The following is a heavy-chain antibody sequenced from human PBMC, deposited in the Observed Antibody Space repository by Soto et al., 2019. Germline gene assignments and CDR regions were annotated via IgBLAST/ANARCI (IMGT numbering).Heavy chain of an antibody. D-gene: IGHD4-17*01. CDR3: ARDLNYGLFDY. Sequence: GGSLRLSCAASGFTFSNYYMHWVRQAPGKGPVWVSRISSDGTSTTYADSVKGRFTISRDNAKNSLYLQMDSLRAEDTAVYYCARDLNYGLFDYWGQGTLVTVSS. CDR1: GFTFSNYY. CDR2: ISSDGTST. V-gene: IGHV3-74*01. J-gene: IGHJ4*02.